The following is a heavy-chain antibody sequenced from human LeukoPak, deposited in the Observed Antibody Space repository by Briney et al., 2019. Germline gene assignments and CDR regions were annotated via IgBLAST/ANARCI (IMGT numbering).Heavy chain of an antibody. CDR1: GGPTYSSSFY. V-gene: IGHV4-39*01. Sequence: SETLSLTRTVSGGPTYSSSFYWDWVRQPPGMGLEWIGNIFYNGTTYYNPSLKSRVTISVDTSKNLFSLKLTSVTAADSAVYYCARRPRMVASTNWFDPWGQGTLVIVSS. J-gene: IGHJ5*02. CDR3: ARRPRMVASTNWFDP. CDR2: IFYNGTT. D-gene: IGHD4/OR15-4a*01.